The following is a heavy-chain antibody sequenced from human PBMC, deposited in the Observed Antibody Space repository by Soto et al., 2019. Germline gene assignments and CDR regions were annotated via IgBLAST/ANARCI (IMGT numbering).Heavy chain of an antibody. J-gene: IGHJ3*01. CDR2: IYHSGST. CDR1: GGSISSNNW. V-gene: IGHV4-4*02. Sequence: QVQLQESGPGLVKPSGTLSLTCAVSGGSISSNNWWSWVRQPPGKGLEWIGEIYHSGSTGYNPSLKSRVTISVDKSKIQFSLNLISVTAADTAVYYCAVQSLVVRFLGFDLWGQGTMVTVSS. CDR3: AVQSLVVRFLGFDL. D-gene: IGHD3-3*01.